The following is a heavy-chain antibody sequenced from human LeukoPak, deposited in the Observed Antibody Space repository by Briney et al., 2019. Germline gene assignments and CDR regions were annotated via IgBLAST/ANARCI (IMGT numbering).Heavy chain of an antibody. CDR3: ARDGRFPPEVLPRYFDY. Sequence: SETLSLTCTVSGGSISSGSYYWGWVRQPPGKGLEWIGNIYYSGSTYYNPSLKSRVTISVETSKNQFSLKLSSVTAADTAVYYCARDGRFPPEVLPRYFDYWGQGTLVTVSS. D-gene: IGHD1-26*01. CDR1: GGSISSGSYY. J-gene: IGHJ4*02. V-gene: IGHV4-39*07. CDR2: IYYSGST.